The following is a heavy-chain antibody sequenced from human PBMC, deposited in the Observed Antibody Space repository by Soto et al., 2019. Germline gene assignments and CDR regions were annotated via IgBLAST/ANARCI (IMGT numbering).Heavy chain of an antibody. CDR1: GYTFTSYG. D-gene: IGHD2-21*01. J-gene: IGHJ4*02. CDR2: ISAYNGNT. V-gene: IGHV1-18*01. Sequence: GASVKVSCKASGYTFTSYGISWVRQAPGQGLEWMGWISAYNGNTNYAQKLQGRVTMTTDTSTSTAYMELRSLRSDDTAVYYCARVVPIPGQLSPHDYWGQGTLVTVSS. CDR3: ARVVPIPGQLSPHDY.